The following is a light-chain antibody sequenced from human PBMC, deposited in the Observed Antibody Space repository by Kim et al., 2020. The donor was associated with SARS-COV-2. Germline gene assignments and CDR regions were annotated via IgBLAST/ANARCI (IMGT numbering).Light chain of an antibody. V-gene: IGLV1-44*01. J-gene: IGLJ1*01. Sequence: ELTQPPSASGTPGQRVTISCSGSSSNIGSNTVNWYQQLPGTAPKLLIYSNNQRPSGVPDRFSGSKSGTSASLAISGLQSEDEADYYCAAWDDSQNGYVFGTGTKVTVL. CDR1: SSNIGSNT. CDR2: SNN. CDR3: AAWDDSQNGYV.